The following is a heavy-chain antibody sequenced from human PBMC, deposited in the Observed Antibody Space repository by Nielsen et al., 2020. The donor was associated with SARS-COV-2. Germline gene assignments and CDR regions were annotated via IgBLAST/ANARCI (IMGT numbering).Heavy chain of an antibody. CDR1: GGSISSGGYS. Sequence: SETLSLTCAVSGGSISSGGYSWSWIRQPPGKGLEWIRYIYHSGRTYYNPSLKSRVTISVDRSKNQFSLKLSSVTAADTAVYYCARGGRITFGGADDAFDIWGQGTMVTVSS. CDR3: ARGGRITFGGADDAFDI. CDR2: IYHSGRT. D-gene: IGHD3-16*01. J-gene: IGHJ3*02. V-gene: IGHV4-30-2*01.